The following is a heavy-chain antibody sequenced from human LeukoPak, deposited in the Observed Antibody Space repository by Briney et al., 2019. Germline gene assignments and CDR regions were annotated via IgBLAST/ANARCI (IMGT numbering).Heavy chain of an antibody. Sequence: GGSLRLSCAASGFTFSNYDMHWVRQAPGKGLEWVAFIRYDGSNKYYADSVKGRFPISRDNSKNTLYPQMNSLRAEDTAVYYCAKGGSSAWYYFDYWGQGTLVTVSS. J-gene: IGHJ4*02. CDR1: GFTFSNYD. V-gene: IGHV3-30*02. CDR3: AKGGSSAWYYFDY. D-gene: IGHD6-19*01. CDR2: IRYDGSNK.